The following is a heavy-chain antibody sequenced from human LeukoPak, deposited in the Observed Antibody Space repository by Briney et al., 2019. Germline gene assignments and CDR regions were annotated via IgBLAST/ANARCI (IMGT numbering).Heavy chain of an antibody. CDR1: GFTFSSYS. CDR2: ISGGSSTI. J-gene: IGHJ6*04. V-gene: IGHV3-48*04. Sequence: GGSLRLSCAASGFTFSSYSMNWVRQAPGKGLEWVSYISGGSSTIYYADSVKGRFTISRDNAKNSLYLQMNSLRAEDTAVYYCAELGITMIGGVWGKGTTVTISS. D-gene: IGHD3-10*02. CDR3: AELGITMIGGV.